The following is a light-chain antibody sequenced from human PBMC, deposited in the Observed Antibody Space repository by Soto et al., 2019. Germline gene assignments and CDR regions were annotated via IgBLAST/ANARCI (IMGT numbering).Light chain of an antibody. CDR3: LQDYSYPRT. CDR1: QAIRTE. V-gene: IGKV1-6*01. J-gene: IGKJ1*01. Sequence: AIQMTQSPSSLSASVGDRVIITCRASQAIRTELGWYQQRPGKAPQLLIYGTSNLQSGVPSRFSGSGAGTVFTLTSNGLQPEDFATYYCLQDYSYPRTFGQGTKVDVK. CDR2: GTS.